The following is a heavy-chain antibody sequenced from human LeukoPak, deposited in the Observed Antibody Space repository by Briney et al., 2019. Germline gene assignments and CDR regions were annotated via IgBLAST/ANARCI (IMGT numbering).Heavy chain of an antibody. Sequence: KPSETLSLACTISGGSISTYYWSWIRQPPGKGLEWIGYIYYSGITKYNPSVKSRVTISVDTSKNQFSLKVSFVTAADTAVYYCARGTNMMASLRFDPWGQGTLVTVSS. CDR2: IYYSGIT. D-gene: IGHD2-8*01. J-gene: IGHJ5*02. CDR3: ARGTNMMASLRFDP. V-gene: IGHV4-59*01. CDR1: GGSISTYY.